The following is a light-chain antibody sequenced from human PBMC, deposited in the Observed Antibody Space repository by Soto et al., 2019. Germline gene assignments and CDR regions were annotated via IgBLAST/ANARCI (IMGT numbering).Light chain of an antibody. CDR1: SDYSTYA. CDR2: INYDGTH. J-gene: IGLJ3*02. CDR3: QSLGTGIQV. Sequence: QPVLTQSPSASGSLGASVKLTCTLSSDYSTYAIVWHQQQSEKGPRFLMKINYDGTHSKGDGFFDRFSGSSSGAERHLTIASLQSEDEADYYCQSLGTGIQVFGGGTKLTVL. V-gene: IGLV4-69*01.